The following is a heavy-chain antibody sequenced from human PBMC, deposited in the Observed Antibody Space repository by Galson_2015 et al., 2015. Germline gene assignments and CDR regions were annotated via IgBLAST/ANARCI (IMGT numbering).Heavy chain of an antibody. D-gene: IGHD1-26*01. CDR3: ARNSGSYYVFGHFDY. V-gene: IGHV3-21*01. CDR2: ISSSSSYI. Sequence: SLRLSCAASGFSFSSYRMNWVRQAPGKGLEWVSSISSSSSYIYYADTVKGRFTISRDNAKNSLYLQMNSLRAEDTAVYYCARNSGSYYVFGHFDYSGHGTLVTVSS. CDR1: GFSFSSYR. J-gene: IGHJ4*01.